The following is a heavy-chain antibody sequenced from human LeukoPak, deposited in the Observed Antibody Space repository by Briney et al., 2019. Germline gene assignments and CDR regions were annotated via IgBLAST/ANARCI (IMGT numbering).Heavy chain of an antibody. CDR2: IYSDNT. CDR1: GFTVSSNS. CDR3: ARRAGAYSHPYDY. J-gene: IGHJ4*02. Sequence: GGSLRLSCTVSGFTVSSNSMSWVRQAPGKGLEWASFIYSDNTHYSDSVKGRFTISRDNSKNTLYLQMNSLRAEDTAVYYCARRAGAYSHPYDYWGQGTLATVSS. D-gene: IGHD4/OR15-4a*01. V-gene: IGHV3-53*01.